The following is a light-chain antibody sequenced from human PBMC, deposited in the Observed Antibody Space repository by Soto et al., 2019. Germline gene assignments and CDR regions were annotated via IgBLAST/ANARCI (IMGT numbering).Light chain of an antibody. V-gene: IGKV1-5*01. J-gene: IGKJ1*01. CDR2: DVS. CDR3: QQYKSFSWT. CDR1: QSVSTW. Sequence: DIQMTQSPSTLSASVGDRVTITCRASQSVSTWLAWYQQKPGKAPKILIYDVSSLQSGVPSRFSGSGSGTEFTLTISSLQPDEFATYYCQQYKSFSWTFGQGTKVEIK.